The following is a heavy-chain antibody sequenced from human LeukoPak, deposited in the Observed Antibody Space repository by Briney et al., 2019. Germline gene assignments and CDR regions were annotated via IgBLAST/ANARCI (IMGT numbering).Heavy chain of an antibody. V-gene: IGHV3-20*04. CDR3: ARAHYGSGSPDY. D-gene: IGHD3-10*01. Sequence: GGSLRLSCAASGFTFDDHGMNWVRQAPGKGLEWVSGINWNGGRTAYADSVKGRFTISRDNAKNSLYLQMNSLRAEDTAVYYCARAHYGSGSPDYWGQGTLVTVSS. CDR2: INWNGGRT. CDR1: GFTFDDHG. J-gene: IGHJ4*02.